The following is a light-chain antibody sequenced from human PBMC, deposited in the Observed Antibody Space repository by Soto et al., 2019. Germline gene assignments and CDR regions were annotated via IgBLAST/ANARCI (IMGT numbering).Light chain of an antibody. J-gene: IGLJ1*01. V-gene: IGLV1-40*01. CDR2: GNS. CDR3: QSYDSSLSALYV. CDR1: SSNIGAGYD. Sequence: QPVLTQPPSVSGAPGQRVTISCTGSSSNIGAGYDVHWYQQLPGTAPKLLIYGNSNRPSGVPDRFSGSKSGTSASLASTGLQAVDEADYYCQSYDSSLSALYVFGTGTKLTVL.